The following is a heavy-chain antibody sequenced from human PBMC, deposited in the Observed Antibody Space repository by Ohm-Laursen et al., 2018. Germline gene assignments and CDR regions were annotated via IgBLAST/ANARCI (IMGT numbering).Heavy chain of an antibody. CDR2: ILYDGSNK. J-gene: IGHJ6*02. CDR1: GFTFSSYG. CDR3: AKDSPYYYGMDV. Sequence: SLRLSCAASGFTFSSYGMHWVRQAPGKGLEWVAVILYDGSNKYYADSVKGRFTISRDNSKNTLYLQMNSLRAEDTAVYYCAKDSPYYYGMDVWGQGTTVTVSS. V-gene: IGHV3-30*18.